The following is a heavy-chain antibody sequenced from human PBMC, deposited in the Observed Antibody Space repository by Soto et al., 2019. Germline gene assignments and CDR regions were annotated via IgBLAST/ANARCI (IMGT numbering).Heavy chain of an antibody. CDR2: ISSSSSYI. CDR3: ASHPRDSGAYWYYFDY. J-gene: IGHJ4*02. Sequence: EVQLVESGGGLVKPGGSLRLSCAASGFTFSSYSMNWVRQAPGKGLEWVSSISSSSSYIYYADSVKGRFTISRDNAKNSRYLQMNSRRAEDTAVYYRASHPRDSGAYWYYFDYWGQGTLVTVSS. CDR1: GFTFSSYS. V-gene: IGHV3-21*01. D-gene: IGHD3-22*01.